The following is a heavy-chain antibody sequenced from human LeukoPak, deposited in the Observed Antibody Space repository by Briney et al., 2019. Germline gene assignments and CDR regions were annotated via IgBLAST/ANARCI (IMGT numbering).Heavy chain of an antibody. V-gene: IGHV4-59*01. J-gene: IGHJ4*02. D-gene: IGHD3-22*01. CDR1: GGSINSNY. CDR2: ISYSGST. CDR3: ARALGYSSGHFDY. Sequence: SQTLSLTCTVSGGSINSNYWTWIRQPPGKGLEWIGYISYSGSTNYNPSLKSRVTISVDTSKNQFSLKLNSVTAADTAVYYCARALGYSSGHFDYWGQGTLVTVSS.